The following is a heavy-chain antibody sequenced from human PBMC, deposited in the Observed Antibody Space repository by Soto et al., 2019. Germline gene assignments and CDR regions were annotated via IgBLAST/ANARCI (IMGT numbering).Heavy chain of an antibody. J-gene: IGHJ3*02. CDR2: IYYSGST. V-gene: IGHV4-59*01. CDR1: GGSISSYY. D-gene: IGHD2-15*01. CDR3: ARSCGGSCYGAFDI. Sequence: SETLSLTCTVSGGSISSYYWSWIRQPPGKGLEWIGYIYYSGSTNYNPSLKSRVTISVDTSKNQFSLKLSSVTAAVTAVYYCARSCGGSCYGAFDIWGQGTMVTVSS.